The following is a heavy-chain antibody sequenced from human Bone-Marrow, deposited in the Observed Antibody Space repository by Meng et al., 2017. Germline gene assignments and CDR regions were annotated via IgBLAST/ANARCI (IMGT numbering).Heavy chain of an antibody. Sequence: SVKVSCKASGGTFSSYAISWVRQAPGQGLEWMGGIIPIFGTANYAQKFQGRVTITADESTSTTYMELSSLRSEDTAVYYCVSPNGDYDLYYYYGMDVWGQGTTVTVSS. D-gene: IGHD4-17*01. CDR3: VSPNGDYDLYYYYGMDV. J-gene: IGHJ6*02. CDR1: GGTFSSYA. V-gene: IGHV1-69*13. CDR2: IIPIFGTA.